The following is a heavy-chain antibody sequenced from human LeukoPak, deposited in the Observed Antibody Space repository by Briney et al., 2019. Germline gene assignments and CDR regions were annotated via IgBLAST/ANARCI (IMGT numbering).Heavy chain of an antibody. CDR2: INPNSGGT. J-gene: IGHJ4*02. Sequence: ASVKVSCKASGYTFTGYYMHWVRQAPGQGLEWMGWINPNSGGTNYAQKFQGWVTMTRDTSISTAYMELSRLRSDDTVVYYCARGPRYYDSSPLDYWGQGTLVTVSS. V-gene: IGHV1-2*04. CDR1: GYTFTGYY. D-gene: IGHD3-22*01. CDR3: ARGPRYYDSSPLDY.